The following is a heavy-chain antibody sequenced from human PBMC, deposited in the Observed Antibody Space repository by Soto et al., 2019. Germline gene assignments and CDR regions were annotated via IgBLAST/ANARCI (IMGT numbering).Heavy chain of an antibody. Sequence: QVQLVQSGAEVKKPGASVKVSCKASGYTFITYGINWVRQAPGQGLEWMAWISAYNGNTYYAQNFQGRVTITTDTSTSTAYMEPRSLRYDDTAIYSCARGTYKDFWGQGTLVTVSS. CDR1: GYTFITYG. V-gene: IGHV1-18*01. CDR2: ISAYNGNT. J-gene: IGHJ4*02. CDR3: ARGTYKDF. D-gene: IGHD1-1*01.